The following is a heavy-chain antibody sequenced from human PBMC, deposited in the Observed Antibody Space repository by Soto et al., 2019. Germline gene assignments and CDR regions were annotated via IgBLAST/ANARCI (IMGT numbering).Heavy chain of an antibody. Sequence: ASVKVSCKASGYTFTSYGISWVRQAPGQGLEWMGWISAYNGNTNYAQKLQGRVTMTTDTSTSTAYMELRSLRSDDTAVYYCARDGDWDYGDNVAYYYSGMDVGGKGTRVTVPS. CDR2: ISAYNGNT. CDR3: ARDGDWDYGDNVAYYYSGMDV. J-gene: IGHJ6*04. V-gene: IGHV1-18*01. CDR1: GYTFTSYG. D-gene: IGHD4-17*01.